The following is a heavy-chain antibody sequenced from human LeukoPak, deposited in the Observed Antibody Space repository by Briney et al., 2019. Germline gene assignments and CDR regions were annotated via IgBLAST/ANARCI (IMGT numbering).Heavy chain of an antibody. CDR2: VEQNGNEK. CDR3: ARYHGSGSPYREYYFDY. D-gene: IGHD3-10*01. J-gene: IGHJ4*02. Sequence: GGSLRLSCTASGFAMSDYWMTWIRQAPGKEPEWVANVEQNGNEKYHVESVKGRFTISRDNARNSLYLQMNRLRVEDTAVYYCARYHGSGSPYREYYFDYWGQGTLVTVSS. CDR1: GFAMSDYW. V-gene: IGHV3-7*01.